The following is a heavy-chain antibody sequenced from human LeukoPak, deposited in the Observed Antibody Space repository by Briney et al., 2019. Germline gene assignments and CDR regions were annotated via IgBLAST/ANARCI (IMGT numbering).Heavy chain of an antibody. CDR3: TTDRLVVSATLKRIPFDS. J-gene: IGHJ4*02. CDR1: GFTFSNAW. V-gene: IGHV3-15*01. D-gene: IGHD2-8*02. CDR2: IKRKIDGGTT. Sequence: GGSLRLSCAASGFTFSNAWMSWVRQAPGKGLEWVGRIKRKIDGGTTDHAAPVKGRFTISRDDSENTLYLQMNSLKTEDTAVYYCTTDRLVVSATLKRIPFDSWGQGTLVTVSS.